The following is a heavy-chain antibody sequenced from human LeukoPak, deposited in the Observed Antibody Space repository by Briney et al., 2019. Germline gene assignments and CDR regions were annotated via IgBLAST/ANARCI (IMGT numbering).Heavy chain of an antibody. CDR1: GGSISSYY. V-gene: IGHV4-59*01. CDR2: IYYSGST. J-gene: IGHJ4*02. Sequence: PSETLSLTCTVSGGSISSYYWSWLRQPPGKGLEWIGYIYYSGSTNYNPSLKSRVTISVDTSKNQFSLKLSSVTAADTAVYYCARGAAADFDYWGQGTLVTVSS. D-gene: IGHD6-13*01. CDR3: ARGAAADFDY.